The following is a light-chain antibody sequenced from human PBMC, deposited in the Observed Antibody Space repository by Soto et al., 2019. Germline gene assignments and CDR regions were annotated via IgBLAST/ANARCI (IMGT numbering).Light chain of an antibody. CDR2: WAS. Sequence: SVMSQSPEYLAVSLGERATIAGKSRQNILYSSNNKHSLAWYQQKPGQPPRLLFYWASTRESGVPDRFSGSGSGAHFTLTINCLQPEDVAVYYCQEYYGSPWTFCHVAKAAIK. J-gene: IGKJ1*01. V-gene: IGKV4-1*01. CDR3: QEYYGSPWT. CDR1: QNILYSSNNKHS.